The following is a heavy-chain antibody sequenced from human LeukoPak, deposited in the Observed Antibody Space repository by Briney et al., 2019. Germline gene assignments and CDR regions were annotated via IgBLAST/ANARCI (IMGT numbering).Heavy chain of an antibody. Sequence: SETLSLTCTVSGGSISSYYWSWIRQPPGKGLEWIGYLYTSGSPDYNPSLKSRVTISADTSKNQFSLKLSSVTAADTAVYYCASVLLNDTSGYPYYSCYMDVWGKGTTVTVSS. D-gene: IGHD3-22*01. CDR3: ASVLLNDTSGYPYYSCYMDV. V-gene: IGHV4-4*09. J-gene: IGHJ6*03. CDR2: LYTSGSP. CDR1: GGSISSYY.